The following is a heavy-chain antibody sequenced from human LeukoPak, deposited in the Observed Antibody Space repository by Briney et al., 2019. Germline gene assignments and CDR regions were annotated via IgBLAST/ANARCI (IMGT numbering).Heavy chain of an antibody. CDR3: ARGRAGNYYNHNDY. J-gene: IGHJ4*01. V-gene: IGHV3-74*01. Sequence: GGSLRLSCAASGFTISGHWMHWVRQAPGKGLVWVSRISGDGSITAYADSVKGRFTISRDNAKNTLYLQMNSLRAEDTAAYYCARGRAGNYYNHNDYWGQGTLVTVSS. CDR2: ISGDGSIT. CDR1: GFTISGHW. D-gene: IGHD3-10*01.